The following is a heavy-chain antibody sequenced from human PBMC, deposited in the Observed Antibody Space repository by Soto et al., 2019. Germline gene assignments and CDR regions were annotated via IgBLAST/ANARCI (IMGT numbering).Heavy chain of an antibody. Sequence: SEPMCLPYAVSWDSIINIGCYWICIRQPPGKGLEWIGSIYSSGNTYYNPSLKSRVTISVDTSRNQFSLKLTSVTAADTAVYYCVPRGTHFYYHGVDVWRQGTTDTGSS. J-gene: IGHJ6*02. V-gene: IGHV4-39*01. CDR3: VPRGTHFYYHGVDV. D-gene: IGHD1-1*01. CDR1: WDSIINIGCY. CDR2: IYSSGNT.